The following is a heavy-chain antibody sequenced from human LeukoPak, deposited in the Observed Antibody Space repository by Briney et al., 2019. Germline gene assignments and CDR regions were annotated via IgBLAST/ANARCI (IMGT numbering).Heavy chain of an antibody. V-gene: IGHV3-21*01. D-gene: IGHD4-17*01. J-gene: IGHJ3*02. Sequence: GSLRLSCAASGFTFINYNMNWVRQAPGKGLEWVSSISSTRSSYIYYAESVKGRFTISRDNAKHSLYLQMSSLRAEDTAVYYCARDWTTLTFPDSFDNWGQGTMVTVPS. CDR3: ARDWTTLTFPDSFDN. CDR1: GFTFINYN. CDR2: ISSTRSSYI.